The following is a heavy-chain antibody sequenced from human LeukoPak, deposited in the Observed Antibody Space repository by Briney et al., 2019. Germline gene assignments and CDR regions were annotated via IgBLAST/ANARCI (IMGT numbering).Heavy chain of an antibody. CDR3: ASSHDCGDFPYEYFQH. CDR1: GFTVSSNY. J-gene: IGHJ1*01. V-gene: IGHV3-53*01. Sequence: GGSLRLSCAASGFTVSSNYMSWVRQAPGKGLEWVSVIYSGGSTYYADSVKGRFTISRDNSKNTLYLQMNSLRAEGTAVYYCASSHDCGDFPYEYFQHWGQGTLVTVSS. CDR2: IYSGGST. D-gene: IGHD4-17*01.